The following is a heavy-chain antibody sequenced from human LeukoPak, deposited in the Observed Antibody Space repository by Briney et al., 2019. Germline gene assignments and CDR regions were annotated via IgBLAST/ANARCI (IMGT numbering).Heavy chain of an antibody. V-gene: IGHV3-21*01. CDR2: ISSSTTYI. J-gene: IGHJ4*02. CDR1: GFTFTTYS. D-gene: IGHD5-24*01. Sequence: GGSLRLSCAASGFTFTTYSMNWVRQAPGKGLGWVSSISSSTTYIYYADSVKGRFTISRDNAKNSLYLQMNSLRAEDTAVYYCTRVEWLQFPDYWGQGTLVTVSS. CDR3: TRVEWLQFPDY.